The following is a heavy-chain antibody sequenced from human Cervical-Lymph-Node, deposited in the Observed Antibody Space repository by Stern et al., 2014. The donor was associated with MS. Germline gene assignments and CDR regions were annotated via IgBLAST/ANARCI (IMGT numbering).Heavy chain of an antibody. CDR2: IYYSGTT. CDR3: ARLTEDGYNRADY. Sequence: QVQLQESGPGLVKPSETLSLTCTVSGGSISTNFYYWGWIRQPPGQGLEWIGSIYYSGTTSYNPSLKTRVTISEDTSKNQFSLKLTSVTAADTAIYYCARLTEDGYNRADYWGQGTLVTVSS. V-gene: IGHV4-39*01. J-gene: IGHJ4*02. CDR1: GGSISTNFYY. D-gene: IGHD5-24*01.